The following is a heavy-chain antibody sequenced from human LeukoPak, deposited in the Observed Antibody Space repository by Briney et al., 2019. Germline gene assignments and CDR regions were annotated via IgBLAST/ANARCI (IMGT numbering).Heavy chain of an antibody. Sequence: GGSLRLSCAASGFTFSSYSLNWVRQAPGKGLEWVSSISSSSSYIYYADSVKGRFTISRDNAKNSLYLQMNSLRAEDTAVYYCARAWFGDPMGWFDPWGQGTLVTVSS. CDR3: ARAWFGDPMGWFDP. J-gene: IGHJ5*02. CDR1: GFTFSSYS. D-gene: IGHD3-10*01. CDR2: ISSSSSYI. V-gene: IGHV3-21*01.